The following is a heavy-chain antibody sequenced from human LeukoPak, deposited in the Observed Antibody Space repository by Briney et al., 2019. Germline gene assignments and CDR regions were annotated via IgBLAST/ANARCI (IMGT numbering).Heavy chain of an antibody. Sequence: GGSLRLSCAASGFTFGSYAMHWVRQAPGKGLEWVANIKQDGSEKYYVDSVKGRFTISRDNAKNSLYLQMNSLRAEDTAVYYCAKDSSANYWGQGTLVTVSS. V-gene: IGHV3-7*04. J-gene: IGHJ4*02. CDR2: IKQDGSEK. D-gene: IGHD3-10*01. CDR3: AKDSSANY. CDR1: GFTFGSYA.